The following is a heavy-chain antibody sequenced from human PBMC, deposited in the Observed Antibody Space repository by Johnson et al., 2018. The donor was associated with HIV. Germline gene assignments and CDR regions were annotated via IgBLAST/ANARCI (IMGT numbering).Heavy chain of an antibody. CDR3: TVWRWGWSGQEPFDV. D-gene: IGHD3-3*01. CDR2: IRSDGVTK. V-gene: IGHV3-30*02. CDR1: GLPFRIYD. Sequence: HVQLVESGGGVVQPGGSPRLSCAAAGLPFRIYDMPWVRQAPGKGLQWPAHIRSDGVTKQYTDPVKGRSTISRDNSKNTVYLQMNSLRDEDTSVYYCTVWRWGWSGQEPFDVWGPGTMVTVSS. J-gene: IGHJ3*01.